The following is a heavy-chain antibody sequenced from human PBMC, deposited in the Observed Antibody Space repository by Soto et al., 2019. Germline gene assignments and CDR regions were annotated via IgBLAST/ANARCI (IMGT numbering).Heavy chain of an antibody. D-gene: IGHD3-10*01. CDR2: IWYDGSNQ. V-gene: IGHV3-33*01. J-gene: IGHJ3*02. CDR3: ARDSPLSGSSPYPYDASDI. CDR1: GFTFSSHG. Sequence: QVQLVQSGGGVVQPGRSLRLSCAASGFTFSSHGIHWVRQAPGKGLEWVAVIWYDGSNQYYADSVKGRFTVSRDNSKNMVFLQMSSLRAEDTAVYYCARDSPLSGSSPYPYDASDIWGQGTMVIVSS.